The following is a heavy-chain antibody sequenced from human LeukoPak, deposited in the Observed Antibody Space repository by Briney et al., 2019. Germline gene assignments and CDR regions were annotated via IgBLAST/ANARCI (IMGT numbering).Heavy chain of an antibody. V-gene: IGHV4-4*07. Sequence: SETLSLTCTVSGGSISSYYWSWIRQPAGKGLEWIGRIYTSGSTNYSPSLKSRVTMSVDTSKNQFSLKLSSVTAADTAVYYCAREARGLISGSYMGAFDIWGQGTMVTVSS. CDR3: AREARGLISGSYMGAFDI. CDR1: GGSISSYY. J-gene: IGHJ3*02. CDR2: IYTSGST. D-gene: IGHD1-26*01.